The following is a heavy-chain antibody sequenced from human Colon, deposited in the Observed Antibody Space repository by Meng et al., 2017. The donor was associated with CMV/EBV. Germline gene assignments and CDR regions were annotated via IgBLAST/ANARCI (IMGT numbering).Heavy chain of an antibody. J-gene: IGHJ5*02. Sequence: ASGFTFGDLAMRWVRQAPGKGLEWVAGLSGSGVNTFYADSVRGRFTISRDNSKNTVFLQMNSLGVDDTAVYYCARGQDYSNYWWFDPWGQGTLVTVSS. CDR1: GFTFGDLA. CDR2: LSGSGVNT. CDR3: ARGQDYSNYWWFDP. V-gene: IGHV3-23*01. D-gene: IGHD4-11*01.